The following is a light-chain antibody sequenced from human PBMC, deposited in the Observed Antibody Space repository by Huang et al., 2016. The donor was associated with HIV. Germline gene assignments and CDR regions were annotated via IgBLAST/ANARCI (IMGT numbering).Light chain of an antibody. CDR3: QQYSSYSSIT. Sequence: DIQMTQSPSTLSAFIGDRVTITCRASQSISSWLAWYQQKPGKAPKLLIHAASTLERGVPSRFSGSGSGTEFSLTISNLQPDDSATYYCQQYSSYSSITFGQGTRLE. V-gene: IGKV1-5*03. J-gene: IGKJ5*01. CDR2: AAS. CDR1: QSISSW.